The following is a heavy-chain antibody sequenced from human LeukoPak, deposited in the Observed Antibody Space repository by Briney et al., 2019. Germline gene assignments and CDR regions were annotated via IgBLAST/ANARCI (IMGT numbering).Heavy chain of an antibody. CDR2: INYRGTT. J-gene: IGHJ5*02. D-gene: IGHD2-2*01. V-gene: IGHV4-39*07. Sequence: PSETLSLTCTVSAGSISNTNYYWGWIRQPPGKGLEWIGSINYRGTTYYNPSLKSRLTISIDTSKNQFSLKLRSVTAADTAVYYCASGGYCSSTSCYPNWFDPWGQGTLVTVSS. CDR3: ASGGYCSSTSCYPNWFDP. CDR1: AGSISNTNYY.